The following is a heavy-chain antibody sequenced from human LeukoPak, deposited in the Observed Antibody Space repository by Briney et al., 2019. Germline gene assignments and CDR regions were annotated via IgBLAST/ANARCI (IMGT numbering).Heavy chain of an antibody. V-gene: IGHV3-53*01. Sequence: HPGGSLRLSCVAPGFSVSSNYMTWVRQAPGKGLEWVSQIYSGGSTYYADSVKGRFTISRDYSRNTLYLQMTSLRAEDTAVYYCARAVGVLSYSDDWGQGTLVTVSS. CDR3: ARAVGVLSYSDD. CDR2: IYSGGST. D-gene: IGHD2-8*01. CDR1: GFSVSSNY. J-gene: IGHJ4*02.